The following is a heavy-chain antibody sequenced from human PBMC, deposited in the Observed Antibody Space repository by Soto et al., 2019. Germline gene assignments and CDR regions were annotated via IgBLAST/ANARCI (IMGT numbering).Heavy chain of an antibody. CDR1: GFTFSSYA. D-gene: IGHD1-26*01. Sequence: EVQLLESGGGLVQPGGSLSLSCAASGFTFSSYAMSWVRQAPGKGLEWVSAISGSGGSTYYADSVKGRCTISRDNAKNTLYLDMNSLSSEATAVYYCEKEFSVTWNAFDIWGQGTMVTFSS. CDR3: EKEFSVTWNAFDI. J-gene: IGHJ3*02. CDR2: ISGSGGST. V-gene: IGHV3-23*01.